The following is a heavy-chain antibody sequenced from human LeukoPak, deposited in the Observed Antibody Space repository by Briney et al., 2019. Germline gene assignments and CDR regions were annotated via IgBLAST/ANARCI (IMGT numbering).Heavy chain of an antibody. CDR2: LLYSGFT. V-gene: IGHV4-39*07. D-gene: IGHD3-16*01. Sequence: SETLSLTCSVSGVSISSTNFWGWIRQPPGKGLEWIGGLLYSGFTYYHPSLKSRVSISVDTSKNQFSLKLTSVTAADTAVYFCFADRGGDQGDSWGQGTLVTVSS. CDR3: FADRGGDQGDS. CDR1: GVSISSTNF. J-gene: IGHJ4*02.